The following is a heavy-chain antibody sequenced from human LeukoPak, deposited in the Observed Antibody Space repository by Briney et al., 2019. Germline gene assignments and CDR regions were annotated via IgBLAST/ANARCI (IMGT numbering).Heavy chain of an antibody. CDR1: GFTFSSYS. V-gene: IGHV3-48*04. D-gene: IGHD2-2*01. J-gene: IGHJ6*03. Sequence: GGSLRLSCAASGFTFSSYSMNWVRQAPGKGLEWVSYISSSSSTIYYADSVKGRFTISRDNAKNSLYLQMNSLRAEDTAVYYCARRAIVVVPAATEDYYYYYYMDVWGKGTTVTVSS. CDR2: ISSSSSTI. CDR3: ARRAIVVVPAATEDYYYYYYMDV.